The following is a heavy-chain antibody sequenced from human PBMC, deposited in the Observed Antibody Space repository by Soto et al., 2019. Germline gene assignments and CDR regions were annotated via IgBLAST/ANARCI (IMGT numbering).Heavy chain of an antibody. D-gene: IGHD6-19*01. CDR3: ARAPPSYSRGWYYFDY. CDR2: IYYSGST. Sequence: PSETLSLTCTVSGGSISSGGYYWSWIRQHPGKGLEWIGYIYYSGSTNYNPSLKSRVTISVDTSKFQFSLKLSSVTAADTAVYYCARAPPSYSRGWYYFDYWGQGTLVTVSS. J-gene: IGHJ4*02. CDR1: GGSISSGGYY. V-gene: IGHV4-61*08.